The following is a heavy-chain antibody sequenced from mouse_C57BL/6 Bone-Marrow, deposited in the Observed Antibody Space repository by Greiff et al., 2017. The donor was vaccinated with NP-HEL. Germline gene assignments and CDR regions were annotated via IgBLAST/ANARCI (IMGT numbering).Heavy chain of an antibody. CDR1: GYTFTSYW. CDR2: IDPSASYT. D-gene: IGHD2-1*01. Sequence: QVQLQQPGAELVKPGASVKLSCKASGYTFTSYWMQWVKQRPGQGLEWIGEIDPSASYTNYNQKFKGKATLTVDTYSSTAYMQLSSLTSEDSAVYYCARRGNYYAMDYWGQGTSVTVSS. J-gene: IGHJ4*01. CDR3: ARRGNYYAMDY. V-gene: IGHV1-50*01.